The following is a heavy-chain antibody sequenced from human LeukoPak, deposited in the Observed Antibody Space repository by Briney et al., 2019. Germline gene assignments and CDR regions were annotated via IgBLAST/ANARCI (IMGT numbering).Heavy chain of an antibody. CDR3: ARADWDTAMIDH. Sequence: GGSLRLSCAASGCTFSSYSMNWVRQAPGKGREGVSSISSSSSYIYYADSVEGRFTISRDNAKNSLYLQMNSLRAEDTAVYYCARADWDTAMIDHWGQGTLVTVSS. CDR1: GCTFSSYS. V-gene: IGHV3-21*01. J-gene: IGHJ4*02. CDR2: ISSSSSYI. D-gene: IGHD5-18*01.